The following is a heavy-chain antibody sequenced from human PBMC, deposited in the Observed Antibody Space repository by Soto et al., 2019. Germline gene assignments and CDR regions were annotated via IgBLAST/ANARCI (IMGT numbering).Heavy chain of an antibody. V-gene: IGHV3-53*01. D-gene: IGHD1-26*01. CDR3: ARDPVEGATD. CDR2: IYSGGST. Sequence: GGSLRLSCAASGFPVRSNYMSWVRQAPGKGLEWVSVIYSGGSTYYADSVKGRFTISRDNSKNTLYLQMNSLRAEDTAVYYCARDPVEGATDWGQGTLVTVSS. J-gene: IGHJ4*02. CDR1: GFPVRSNY.